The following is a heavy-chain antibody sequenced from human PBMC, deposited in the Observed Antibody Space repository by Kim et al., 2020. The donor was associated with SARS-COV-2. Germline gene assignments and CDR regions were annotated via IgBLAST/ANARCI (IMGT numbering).Heavy chain of an antibody. D-gene: IGHD3-3*01. V-gene: IGHV3-11*01. Sequence: GGSLRLSCAASGFTFSDYYMSWIRQAPGKGLEWVSYISSSGSTIYYADSVKGRFTISRDNAKNSLYLQMNSLRAEDTAVYYCARDHYDFWSGYYRPYFDYWGQGTLVTVSS. J-gene: IGHJ4*02. CDR2: ISSSGSTI. CDR3: ARDHYDFWSGYYRPYFDY. CDR1: GFTFSDYY.